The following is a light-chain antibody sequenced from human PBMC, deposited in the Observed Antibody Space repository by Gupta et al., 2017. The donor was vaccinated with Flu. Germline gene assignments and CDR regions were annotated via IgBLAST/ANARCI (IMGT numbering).Light chain of an antibody. CDR2: DND. CDR1: SSNIGSND. J-gene: IGLJ3*02. CDR3: DVWDNSLKGL. Sequence: QSVVTQPPSVSATPGQTVTISCLGSSSNIGSNDVFWYRQDPGAAPKLLIFDNDQRPSGVPDRFSGSKSGTSASLDISGLQSEDESDYYCDVWDNSLKGLFGGGTKLTVL. V-gene: IGLV1-44*01.